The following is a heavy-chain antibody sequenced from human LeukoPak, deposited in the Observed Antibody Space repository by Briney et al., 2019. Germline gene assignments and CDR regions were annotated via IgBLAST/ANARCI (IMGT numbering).Heavy chain of an antibody. CDR2: IKQDGSEK. Sequence: PGGSLRLSCAASGFTFSSYWMSWVRQAPGKGLPWVANIKQDGSEKYYVNSVKGRFTISRDNAKNSLYLQMNSLRAEDTAVYYCARVESGDYFDYWGQGTLVTVSS. D-gene: IGHD2-21*01. V-gene: IGHV3-7*01. J-gene: IGHJ4*02. CDR3: ARVESGDYFDY. CDR1: GFTFSSYW.